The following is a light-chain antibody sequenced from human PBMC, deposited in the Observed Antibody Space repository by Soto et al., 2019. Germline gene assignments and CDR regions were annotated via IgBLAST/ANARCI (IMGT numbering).Light chain of an antibody. CDR2: DAS. Sequence: EIVLTQSPATLSLSPGERATLSCRASQSVSSYLAWYQQKPGQAPRLLIYDASNRATGIPARFSGSGSGTDFTLTISSLDPEDFAVYYCQQRSNWQRTFGQGTKVEIK. J-gene: IGKJ1*01. CDR1: QSVSSY. CDR3: QQRSNWQRT. V-gene: IGKV3-11*01.